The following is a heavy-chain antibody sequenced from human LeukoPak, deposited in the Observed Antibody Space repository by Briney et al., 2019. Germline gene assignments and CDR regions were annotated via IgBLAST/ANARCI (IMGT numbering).Heavy chain of an antibody. D-gene: IGHD6-13*01. Sequence: PGGSLRLSCAASGFTFSNYAMNWVRQAPGKGLEWVSGISGSGGSTYYVDSVKGRFTISRDNSKNTLYLQLNSLRAEDTAVYYCAKDPHARIVAAVLQWGQGTLVTVSS. V-gene: IGHV3-23*01. CDR3: AKDPHARIVAAVLQ. CDR2: ISGSGGST. J-gene: IGHJ4*02. CDR1: GFTFSNYA.